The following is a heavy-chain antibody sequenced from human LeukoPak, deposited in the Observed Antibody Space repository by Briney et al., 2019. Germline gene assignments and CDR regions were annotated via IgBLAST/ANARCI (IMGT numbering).Heavy chain of an antibody. V-gene: IGHV4-34*08. Sequence: PGGSLRLSCTASGFTFSTYWMTWVRQAPGKGLEWIGEINHSGTTTYNPSLKSRVTISVDTSKNQFSLKLRSVTAADTAVYYCAAQWLGTIHWFDPWGQGTLVTVSS. J-gene: IGHJ5*02. D-gene: IGHD6-19*01. CDR3: AAQWLGTIHWFDP. CDR2: INHSGTT. CDR1: GFTFSTYW.